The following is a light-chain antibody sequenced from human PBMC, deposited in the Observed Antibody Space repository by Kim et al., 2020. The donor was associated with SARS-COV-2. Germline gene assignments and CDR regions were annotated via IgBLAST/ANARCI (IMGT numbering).Light chain of an antibody. V-gene: IGLV1-47*01. CDR3: AAWDDSLSGPGV. CDR2: RNN. CDR1: SSNIGSNY. Sequence: QSLLTQPPSASGTPGQRVTISCSGSSSNIGSNYVYWYRQLPGTAPRLLIYRNNQRPSGVPDRFSGSKSGTSASLAISGLRSEDEADYYCAAWDDSLSGPGVFGGGTQLTVL. J-gene: IGLJ3*02.